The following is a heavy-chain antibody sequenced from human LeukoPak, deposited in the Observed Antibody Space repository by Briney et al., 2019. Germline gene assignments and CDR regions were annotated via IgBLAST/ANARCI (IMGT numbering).Heavy chain of an antibody. J-gene: IGHJ5*02. CDR1: VGTFSSYA. D-gene: IGHD2-2*01. Sequence: SVEVFCKASVGTFSSYAISWVRQAPGQGLEWMGGIIPIFGTANYAQKFQGRVTITADESTSTAYMELSSLRSEDTAVYYCASSQNHDQLLLGWFDPWGQGTLVTVSS. CDR3: ASSQNHDQLLLGWFDP. V-gene: IGHV1-69*13. CDR2: IIPIFGTA.